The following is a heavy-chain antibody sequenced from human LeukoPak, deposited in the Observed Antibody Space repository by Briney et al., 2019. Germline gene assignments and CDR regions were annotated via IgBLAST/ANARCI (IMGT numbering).Heavy chain of an antibody. V-gene: IGHV3-23*01. Sequence: GGSLRLSCAASGFTFGVYDMTWVRQAPGKGLDWVSSVTANGGITFFADSVRDRFIVSRDNSKSILYLQMNGLRVEDTAIYYCVKGGRYSSFDFWGQGTLVTVSS. CDR2: VTANGGIT. CDR1: GFTFGVYD. D-gene: IGHD5-18*01. CDR3: VKGGRYSSFDF. J-gene: IGHJ4*02.